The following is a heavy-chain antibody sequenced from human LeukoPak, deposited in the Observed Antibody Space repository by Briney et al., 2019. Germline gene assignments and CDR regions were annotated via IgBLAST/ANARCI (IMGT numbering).Heavy chain of an antibody. J-gene: IGHJ3*01. D-gene: IGHD3-3*01. CDR2: ISGNGDTT. Sequence: GGSLRLSCAGSGFTFSNYAMSWVRQAPGRGLEWVSVISGNGDTTYYADSVKGRFTISRDNSKNTLYLQMNSLRAEDTAIYSCAKDYRGSGYFFDVWGQGTMVAVSS. V-gene: IGHV3-23*01. CDR3: AKDYRGSGYFFDV. CDR1: GFTFSNYA.